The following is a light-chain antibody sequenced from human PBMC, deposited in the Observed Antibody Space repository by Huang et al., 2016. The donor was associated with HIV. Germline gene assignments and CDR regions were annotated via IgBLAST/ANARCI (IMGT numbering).Light chain of an antibody. CDR2: DAS. J-gene: IGKJ1*01. CDR3: QQRNNWPPWT. CDR1: QSIGSY. Sequence: EIVLTQSPATLSLSPGEGATLSCRASQSIGSYLAWYQQRPGQAPRLLIYDASIRATGSPARFRGRGSGTDFTLTISSLEPEDFAVYYCQQRNNWPPWTFGQGTKVELK. V-gene: IGKV3-11*01.